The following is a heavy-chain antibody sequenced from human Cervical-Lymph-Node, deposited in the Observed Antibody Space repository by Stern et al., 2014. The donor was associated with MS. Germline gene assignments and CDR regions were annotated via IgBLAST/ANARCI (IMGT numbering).Heavy chain of an antibody. CDR3: ARELSHLLVY. CDR1: GGTFNTYT. CDR2: ITPIFGKA. Sequence: QVQLVQSGAEVKKPGSSVKVSCKASGGTFNTYTISWVRQAPGQGLEWMGGITPIFGKANYAQKFQGRVTITADESTSTTYMELSSLRSEDTAVYYCARELSHLLVYWGQGTLVTVSS. V-gene: IGHV1-69*01. J-gene: IGHJ4*02.